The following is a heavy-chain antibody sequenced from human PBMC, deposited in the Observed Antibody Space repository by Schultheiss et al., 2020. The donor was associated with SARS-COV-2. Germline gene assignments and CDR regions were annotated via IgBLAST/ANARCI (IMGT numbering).Heavy chain of an antibody. D-gene: IGHD6-6*01. V-gene: IGHV2-70*01. CDR3: ARVQRVEAGDYYGIDD. J-gene: IGHJ6*02. CDR2: IDWDDDK. CDR1: GFSLSTSGMC. Sequence: SGPTLVKPTQTLTLTCTFSGFSLSTSGMCVSWIRQPPGKAQEWLALIDWDDDKYYSTSLKTRLTISKDTSKNQVVLTMTNMDPVDTATYYCARVQRVEAGDYYGIDDWGQGTTVTVSS.